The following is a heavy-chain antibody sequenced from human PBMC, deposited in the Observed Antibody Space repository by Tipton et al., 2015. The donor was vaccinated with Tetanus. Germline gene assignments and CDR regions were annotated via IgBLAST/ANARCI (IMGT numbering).Heavy chain of an antibody. CDR2: IYAPGIT. CDR3: ARGDGSTLHY. V-gene: IGHV4-4*07. D-gene: IGHD5-24*01. CDR1: GGSITSNY. Sequence: LSLTCTVSGGSITSNYWTWIRQPAGKGLEWIGRIYAPGITNYNPSLKSRVSMSVDTSKNQFSLNLSSVTAADTAVYYCARGDGSTLHYWGQGTLVTVSS. J-gene: IGHJ4*02.